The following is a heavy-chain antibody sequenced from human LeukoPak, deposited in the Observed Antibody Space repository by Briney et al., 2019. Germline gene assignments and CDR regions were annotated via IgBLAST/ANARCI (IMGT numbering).Heavy chain of an antibody. V-gene: IGHV4-34*01. J-gene: IGHJ4*02. CDR1: GVSFSGYY. Sequence: SGTLSLTCAVYGVSFSGYYWSWIRQPPGKGLEWIGEINHSGSTNYNPSLKSRVTISVDTSKNQFSLKLSSVTAADTAVYYCAREEVAGGLDYWGQGTLVTVSS. D-gene: IGHD6-19*01. CDR2: INHSGST. CDR3: AREEVAGGLDY.